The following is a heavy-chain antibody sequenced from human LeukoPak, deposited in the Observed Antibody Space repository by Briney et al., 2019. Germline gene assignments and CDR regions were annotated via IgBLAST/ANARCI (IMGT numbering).Heavy chain of an antibody. CDR1: GFTVSSNY. V-gene: IGHV3-53*01. D-gene: IGHD2-2*01. J-gene: IGHJ5*02. CDR3: ARSPIIPAAMIAWFDP. Sequence: PGRSLRLSFAAPGFTVSSNYMSWVRKAPGKGLEWVSVFYRGGSTYYADSVKGRFTISRDNSKNTLYLQMNSLRAEDTAVYYCARSPIIPAAMIAWFDPWGQGTLVTVSS. CDR2: FYRGGST.